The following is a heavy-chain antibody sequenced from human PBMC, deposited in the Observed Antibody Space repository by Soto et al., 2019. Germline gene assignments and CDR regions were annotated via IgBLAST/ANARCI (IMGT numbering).Heavy chain of an antibody. V-gene: IGHV3-23*01. CDR3: AKTEAVVALDVDPRRIAS. CDR1: GFSLRSPA. D-gene: IGHD2-21*01. J-gene: IGHJ4*02. CDR2: LSASGATA. Sequence: EVQLLESGGGLVQPGVSLRLSCATSGFSLRSPAMSWVRRAPGKGLEWVSTLSASGATALFADFAKGRFTISRDNSKNTLFLDMGHLKVDDTATCYCAKTEAVVALDVDPRRIASWGQGSLVTVSS.